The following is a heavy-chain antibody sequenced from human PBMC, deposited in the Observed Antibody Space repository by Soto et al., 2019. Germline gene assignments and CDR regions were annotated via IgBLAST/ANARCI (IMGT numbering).Heavy chain of an antibody. Sequence: GGSLRLSCAASGFTFSSYAMSWVRQAPGKGLEWVSAISGSGGSTYYADSVKGRFTISRDNSKNTLYLQMNSLRAEDTAVYYCAKDRYYDFWSGYYTDDNWGQGTLVTVSS. CDR3: AKDRYYDFWSGYYTDDN. CDR1: GFTFSSYA. D-gene: IGHD3-3*01. J-gene: IGHJ4*02. CDR2: ISGSGGST. V-gene: IGHV3-23*01.